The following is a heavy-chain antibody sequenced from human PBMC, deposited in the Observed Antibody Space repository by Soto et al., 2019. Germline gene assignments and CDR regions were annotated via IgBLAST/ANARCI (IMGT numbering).Heavy chain of an antibody. D-gene: IGHD1-1*01. Sequence: SETLSHTCAMPGDSVSRNSGAWNWIRHSPWRGLEWLGRTYYRSKWYNEYAPSVKSRITINPDTAKNQFALQLKSVTPDDTGVYYCARANWNDEGYYYGMDVWGQGITVTVSS. CDR1: GDSVSRNSGA. V-gene: IGHV6-1*01. J-gene: IGHJ6*02. CDR3: ARANWNDEGYYYGMDV. CDR2: TYYRSKWYN.